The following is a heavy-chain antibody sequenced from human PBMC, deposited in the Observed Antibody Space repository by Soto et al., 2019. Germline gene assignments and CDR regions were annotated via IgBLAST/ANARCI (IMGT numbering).Heavy chain of an antibody. Sequence: EVQLVESGGGLVKPGGSLRLSCAASGFTFSNAWMSWVRQAPGKGLEWVGRIKSKTDGGTTDYAAPVKGRFTISRDDARNTLYLQKNSLKTEDLAVYYWTTAGVEDSSSPPNGHYYYYYMDVWGKGTTVTVSS. CDR1: GFTFSNAW. V-gene: IGHV3-15*01. CDR3: TTAGVEDSSSPPNGHYYYYYMDV. CDR2: IKSKTDGGTT. D-gene: IGHD6-6*01. J-gene: IGHJ6*03.